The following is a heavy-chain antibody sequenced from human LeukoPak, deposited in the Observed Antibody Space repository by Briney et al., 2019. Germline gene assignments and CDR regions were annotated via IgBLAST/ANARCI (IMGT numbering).Heavy chain of an antibody. D-gene: IGHD3-10*01. CDR1: GFTFSSYA. CDR3: AKVKVRGVCFDY. CDR2: ISGSGGNT. Sequence: GGSLRLSCAASGFTFSSYAMSWVRQAPGKGLEWVSAISGSGGNTYYADSVKGRFTISRDNSKNTLYLQMNSLRAEDTAVYYCAKVKVRGVCFDYWGQGTLVTVSS. J-gene: IGHJ4*02. V-gene: IGHV3-23*01.